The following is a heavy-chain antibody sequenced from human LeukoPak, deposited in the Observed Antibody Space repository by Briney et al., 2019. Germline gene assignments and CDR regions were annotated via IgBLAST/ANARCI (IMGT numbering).Heavy chain of an antibody. D-gene: IGHD1-1*01. CDR1: GGSINSGDFT. V-gene: IGHV4-30-2*01. CDR2: IFKGGGT. CDR3: VRGTGGR. J-gene: IGHJ4*02. Sequence: SQTLSLTCAVSGGSINSGDFTWSWIRQPPGKGLEWIGYIFKGGGTYYNPSLDSRVTMSVDASWNQFSLELSSVTAADTAVYYCVRGTGGRWGQGILVTVSS.